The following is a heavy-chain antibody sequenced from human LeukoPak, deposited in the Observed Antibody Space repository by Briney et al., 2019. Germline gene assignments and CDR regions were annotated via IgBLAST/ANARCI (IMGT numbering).Heavy chain of an antibody. V-gene: IGHV3-23*01. D-gene: IGHD6-13*01. CDR3: AKGPGYRARSSWFDP. CDR2: ISGSGSST. J-gene: IGHJ5*02. Sequence: AGGSLRLSCAASGLTFSRYALSWVRQAPGKGLEWVSAISGSGSSTYYADSVKGRFTISRDNSKNTLYLQMNSLRAEDTAVYYCAKGPGYRARSSWFDPWGQGTLVAVSS. CDR1: GLTFSRYA.